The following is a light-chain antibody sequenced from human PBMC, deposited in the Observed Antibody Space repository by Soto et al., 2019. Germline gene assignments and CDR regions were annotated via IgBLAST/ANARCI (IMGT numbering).Light chain of an antibody. J-gene: IGKJ1*01. V-gene: IGKV3-15*01. CDR1: QSVSSN. CDR3: QQYNDLPLT. CDR2: GAF. Sequence: EIVLTQSPATLSVSPGERVTLSCRASQSVSSNLAWYQQKPGQAPSLLIYGAFTRATGIPARFSGTGSGTEFTLTISSLQSEDFALYYCQQYNDLPLTFGQGTKVDIK.